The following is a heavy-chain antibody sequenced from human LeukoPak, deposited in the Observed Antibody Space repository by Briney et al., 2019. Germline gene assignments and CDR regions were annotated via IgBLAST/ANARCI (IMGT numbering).Heavy chain of an antibody. CDR2: IKEDGTEQ. D-gene: IGHD6-13*01. Sequence: AGGSLRLSCAASGFTISNYWMSWVRQAPGKGLEWVANIKEDGTEQYYVDSVKGRFTISRDNAKDSLYLQMNSLRAEDTAVYYCARDFRSSRGHYYLDVWGKGTTVTVSS. J-gene: IGHJ6*03. CDR3: ARDFRSSRGHYYLDV. V-gene: IGHV3-7*01. CDR1: GFTISNYW.